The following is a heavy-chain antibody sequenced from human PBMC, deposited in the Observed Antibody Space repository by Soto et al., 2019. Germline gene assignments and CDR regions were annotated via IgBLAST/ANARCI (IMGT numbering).Heavy chain of an antibody. Sequence: GGSLRLSCAASGFTFSSYGMHWVRQAPGKGLEWVAVISYDGSNKYYADSVKGRFTISRDNSKNTLYLQMNSLRAEDTAVYYCAKDLWDVVYSNFSTYYYYYMDVWGKGTTVTVSS. CDR2: ISYDGSNK. D-gene: IGHD4-4*01. CDR3: AKDLWDVVYSNFSTYYYYYMDV. CDR1: GFTFSSYG. J-gene: IGHJ6*03. V-gene: IGHV3-30*18.